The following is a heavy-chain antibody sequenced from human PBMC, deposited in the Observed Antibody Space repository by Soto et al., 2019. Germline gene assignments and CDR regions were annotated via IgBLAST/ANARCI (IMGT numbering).Heavy chain of an antibody. CDR1: GFTFTSSA. CDR3: AAGGYDFWSGYYYYGMDV. D-gene: IGHD3-3*01. CDR2: IVVGSGNT. J-gene: IGHJ6*02. V-gene: IGHV1-58*01. Sequence: SVKVSCKASGFTFTSSAVQWVRQARGQRLEWIGWIVVGSGNTNYAQKFQERVTITRDMSTSTAYMELSSLRSEDTAVYCCAAGGYDFWSGYYYYGMDVWGQGTTVTVSS.